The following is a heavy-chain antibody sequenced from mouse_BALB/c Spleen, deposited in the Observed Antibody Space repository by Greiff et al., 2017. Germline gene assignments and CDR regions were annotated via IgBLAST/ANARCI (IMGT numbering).Heavy chain of an antibody. V-gene: IGHV5-6*02. J-gene: IGHJ3*01. CDR2: ISSGGSYT. D-gene: IGHD1-2*01. CDR1: GFTFSSYG. CDR3: ARQVLLRLHDLAY. Sequence: EVMLVESGGDLVKPGGSLKLSCAASGFTFSSYGMSWVRQTPDKRLEWVATISSGGSYTYYPDSVKGRFTISRDNAKNTLYLQMSSLKSEDTAMYYCARQVLLRLHDLAYWGQGTLVTVSA.